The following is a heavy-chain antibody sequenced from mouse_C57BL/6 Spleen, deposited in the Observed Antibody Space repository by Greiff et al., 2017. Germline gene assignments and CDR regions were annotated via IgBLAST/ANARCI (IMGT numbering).Heavy chain of an antibody. CDR1: GYAFTNYL. CDR2: INPGSGGT. CDR3: ARGNLGTRGYFDV. V-gene: IGHV1-54*01. D-gene: IGHD3-3*01. J-gene: IGHJ1*03. Sequence: QVQLKQSGAELVRPGTSVKVSCKASGYAFTNYLIEWVKQRPGQGLEWSGVINPGSGGTNYNEKFKGKATLTADKSSSTAYMQLSSLTSEDSAVXFCARGNLGTRGYFDVWGTGTTVTVSS.